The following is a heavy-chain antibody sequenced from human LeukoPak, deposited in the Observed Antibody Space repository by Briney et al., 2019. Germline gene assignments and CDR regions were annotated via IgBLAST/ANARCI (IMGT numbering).Heavy chain of an antibody. V-gene: IGHV3-23*01. Sequence: QSGGSLRPSCAASGFTFSSYAMSWVRQAPGKGLEWVSAISGSGGSTYYADSVKGRFTISRDNSKNTLYLQMNSLRAEDTAVYYCAKGLYYYDSSGYLFDYWGQGTPVTVSS. CDR2: ISGSGGST. D-gene: IGHD3-22*01. J-gene: IGHJ4*02. CDR3: AKGLYYYDSSGYLFDY. CDR1: GFTFSSYA.